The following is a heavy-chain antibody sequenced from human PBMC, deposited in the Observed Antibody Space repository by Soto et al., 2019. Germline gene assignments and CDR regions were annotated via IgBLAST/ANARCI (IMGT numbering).Heavy chain of an antibody. CDR1: GGTFSSYA. Sequence: QVQLVQSGAEVKKPGSSVKVSCKASGGTFSSYAISWVRQAPGQGLEWMGGIIPIFGTANYAQKFQGRVTITADESTSTAYMELSSLRSEDTAVYYFARDRLYCSGGSCYSDGVWYYYYGLDVWGQGTTVTVSS. CDR3: ARDRLYCSGGSCYSDGVWYYYYGLDV. D-gene: IGHD2-15*01. V-gene: IGHV1-69*01. J-gene: IGHJ6*02. CDR2: IIPIFGTA.